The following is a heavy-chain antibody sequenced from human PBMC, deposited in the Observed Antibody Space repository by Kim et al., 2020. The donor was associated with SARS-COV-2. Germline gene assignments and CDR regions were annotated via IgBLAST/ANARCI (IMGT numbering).Heavy chain of an antibody. J-gene: IGHJ6*02. CDR1: GFTFSSYW. Sequence: GGSLRLSCAASGFTFSSYWMSWVRQAPGKGLEWVANIKQDGSEKYYVDSVKGRFTISRDNAKNSLYLQMNSLRAEDTAVYYCARIVASSWFHPDYYYGMDVWGQGTTVTVSS. V-gene: IGHV3-7*03. CDR3: ARIVASSWFHPDYYYGMDV. D-gene: IGHD6-13*01. CDR2: IKQDGSEK.